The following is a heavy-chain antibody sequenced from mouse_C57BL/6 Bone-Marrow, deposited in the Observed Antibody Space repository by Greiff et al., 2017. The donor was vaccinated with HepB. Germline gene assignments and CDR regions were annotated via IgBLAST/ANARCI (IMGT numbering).Heavy chain of an antibody. V-gene: IGHV1-82*01. J-gene: IGHJ1*03. CDR1: GYAFSSSW. CDR3: ANYQYFDV. CDR2: IYPGDGDT. D-gene: IGHD1-1*01. Sequence: VQLQQSGPELVKPGASVKISCKASGYAFSSSWMNWVKQRPGKGLEWIGRIYPGDGDTNYNGKFKGKATLTADKSSSTAYMQRSSLTAEDSAVYFCANYQYFDVWGTGTTVTVSS.